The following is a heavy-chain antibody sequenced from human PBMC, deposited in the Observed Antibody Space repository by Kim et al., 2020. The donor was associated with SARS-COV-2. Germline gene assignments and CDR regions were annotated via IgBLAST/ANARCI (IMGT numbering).Heavy chain of an antibody. D-gene: IGHD6-19*01. V-gene: IGHV1-18*01. CDR1: GYTFTSYG. CDR2: ISAYNGNT. CDR3: ARYSSGWYPVRGYYYYGMDV. J-gene: IGHJ6*02. Sequence: ASVKVSCKASGYTFTSYGISWVRQAPGQGLEWMGWISAYNGNTNYAQKLQGRVTMTTDTSTSTAYMELRSLRSDDTAVYYCARYSSGWYPVRGYYYYGMDVWGQGTTVTVSS.